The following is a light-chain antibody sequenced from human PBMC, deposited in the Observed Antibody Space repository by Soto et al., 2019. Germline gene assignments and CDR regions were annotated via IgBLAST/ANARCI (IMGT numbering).Light chain of an antibody. V-gene: IGLV2-14*01. J-gene: IGLJ2*01. CDR1: SSDVGDYNY. CDR3: SSYTSSSTRV. CDR2: EVI. Sequence: QSALTQPASVSGSPGQSITISCTATSSDVGDYNYVSWFQQYPGKAPKLMIYEVINRPSGVSNRFSGSKSGNTASLIISGLQAEDEADYYCSSYTSSSTRVFGGGTKVTVL.